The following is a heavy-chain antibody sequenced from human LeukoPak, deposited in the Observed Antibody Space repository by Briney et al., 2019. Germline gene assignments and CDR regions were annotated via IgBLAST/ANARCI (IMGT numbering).Heavy chain of an antibody. D-gene: IGHD2-15*01. CDR3: ARRAGKYSHPYDY. V-gene: IGHV3-53*01. CDR2: IYSGGNT. J-gene: IGHJ4*02. Sequence: GGSLRLSCTVSGFTVSSNSMSWVRQAPGKGLEWVSFIYSGGNTLYSDSVKGRFTISRDNSKSTLYLQMNSLRAEDTAVYYCARRAGKYSHPYDYWGQGTLVTVSS. CDR1: GFTVSSNS.